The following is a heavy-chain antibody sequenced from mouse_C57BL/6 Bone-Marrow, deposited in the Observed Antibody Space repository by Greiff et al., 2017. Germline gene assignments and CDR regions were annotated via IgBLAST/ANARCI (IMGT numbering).Heavy chain of an antibody. V-gene: IGHV5-6*01. D-gene: IGHD1-1*01. J-gene: IGHJ2*01. CDR2: ISSGRSYT. Sequence: EVQLVESGGDLVKLGGSLKLSCAASGFTFSRYGMSRVRQTPDKRLEWVATISSGRSYTYYPDSLKGRFTISRDNAKNTLYLHMSNLKSEDTAMYYCARQGTTVVFDYWGQGTTLTVS. CDR3: ARQGTTVVFDY. CDR1: GFTFSRYG.